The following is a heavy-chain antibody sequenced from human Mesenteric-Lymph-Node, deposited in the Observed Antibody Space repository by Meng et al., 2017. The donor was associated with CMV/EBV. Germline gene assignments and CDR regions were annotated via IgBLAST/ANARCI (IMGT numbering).Heavy chain of an antibody. J-gene: IGHJ4*02. D-gene: IGHD3-10*01. Sequence: SETLSLTCTVSGGSVSSSSHYWSWIRQPPGKGLEWIGYINYSGTTNYNPSLKSRVTISVDTSKNQFSLKLSSVIAADTAVYYCARGDYGSGKSSWGQGTLVTVSS. CDR1: GGSVSSSSHY. CDR2: INYSGTT. CDR3: ARGDYGSGKSS. V-gene: IGHV4-61*01.